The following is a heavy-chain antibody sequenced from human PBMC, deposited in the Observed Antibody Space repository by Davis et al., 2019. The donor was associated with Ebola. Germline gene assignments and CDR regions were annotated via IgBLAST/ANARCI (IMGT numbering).Heavy chain of an antibody. CDR3: ARDWRDKGPGFDP. CDR2: ISSSSSYT. Sequence: GESLKISCAASGFTFSDYYMSWIRQAPGKGLEWVSYISSSSSYTNYADSVKGRFTISRDNAKNSLYLQMNSLRAEDTAVYYCARDWRDKGPGFDPWGQGTLVTVSS. J-gene: IGHJ5*02. CDR1: GFTFSDYY. V-gene: IGHV3-11*06. D-gene: IGHD1-14*01.